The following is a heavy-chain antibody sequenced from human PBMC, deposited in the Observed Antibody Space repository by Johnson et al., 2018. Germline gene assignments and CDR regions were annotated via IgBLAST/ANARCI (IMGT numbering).Heavy chain of an antibody. D-gene: IGHD5-18*01. CDR3: AKSGYNYGNPNFWNAFDV. CDR1: GLIFSNFA. V-gene: IGHV3-23*01. CDR2: ISDGVSST. J-gene: IGHJ3*01. Sequence: VQLQESGGGLVQPGGSLRLSCAASGLIFSNFAMSWVRQAPGKGLEWVSRISDGVSSTDYADSVRGRFPISGDNSTNPLYLQMNSLRAEDTAVYYCAKSGYNYGNPNFWNAFDVWGQGTMVIASS.